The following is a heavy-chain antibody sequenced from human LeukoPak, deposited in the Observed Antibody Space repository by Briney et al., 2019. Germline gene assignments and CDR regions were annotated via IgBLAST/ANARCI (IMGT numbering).Heavy chain of an antibody. V-gene: IGHV3-64*01. CDR1: GFTFSSYA. Sequence: GGSLRLSCAASGFTFSSYAMHWVRQAPGEGLEYVSAISSNGGSTYYANSVKGRFTISRDNSKNTLYLQMGSLRAEDMAVYYCATGPGGAFDIWGQGTMVTVSS. D-gene: IGHD3-16*01. CDR3: ATGPGGAFDI. CDR2: ISSNGGST. J-gene: IGHJ3*02.